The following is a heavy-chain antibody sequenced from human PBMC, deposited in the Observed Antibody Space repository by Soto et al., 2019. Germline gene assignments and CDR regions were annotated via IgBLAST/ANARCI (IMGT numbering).Heavy chain of an antibody. J-gene: IGHJ4*02. Sequence: PSETLSLTCAVSGGSISSGGYSWSWIRQPPGKGLEWIGYIYHSGSTYYNPSLKSRVTISVDRSKNQFSLKLSSVTAADTAVFYCSISTRTVTTFDYWGPGTLVTVSS. CDR3: SISTRTVTTFDY. CDR2: IYHSGST. V-gene: IGHV4-30-2*01. D-gene: IGHD4-17*01. CDR1: GGSISSGGYS.